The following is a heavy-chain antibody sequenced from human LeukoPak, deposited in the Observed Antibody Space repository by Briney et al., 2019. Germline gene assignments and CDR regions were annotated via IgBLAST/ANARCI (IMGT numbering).Heavy chain of an antibody. CDR3: ASEGYEYYYYYGMDV. Sequence: GGSLRLSCAASGFTFSSYGMHWVRQAPGKGLEWVAVIWYDGSNKYYAGSVKGRFTISRDNSENTLYLQMNSLRAEDTAVYYCASEGYEYYYYYGMDVWGQGTTVTVSS. D-gene: IGHD5-12*01. CDR2: IWYDGSNK. CDR1: GFTFSSYG. J-gene: IGHJ6*02. V-gene: IGHV3-33*01.